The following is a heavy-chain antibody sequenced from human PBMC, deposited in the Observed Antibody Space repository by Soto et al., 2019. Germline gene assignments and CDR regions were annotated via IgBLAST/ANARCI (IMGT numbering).Heavy chain of an antibody. CDR3: ATNGSDSNYVGAFDI. D-gene: IGHD4-4*01. Sequence: ASVKVSCKVSGYTLTELSMHWVRQAPGKGLEWMGGCDPEDGETISAQKFQVRFTMNEDTSTDTAYMDLSSLRSEDTAVYSCATNGSDSNYVGAFDIWGQGTMVTVSS. V-gene: IGHV1-24*01. CDR1: GYTLTELS. J-gene: IGHJ3*02. CDR2: CDPEDGET.